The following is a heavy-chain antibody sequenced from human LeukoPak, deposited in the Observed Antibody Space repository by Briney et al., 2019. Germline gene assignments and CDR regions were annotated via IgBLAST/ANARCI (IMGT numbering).Heavy chain of an antibody. Sequence: GASVTVSCKASGYTFTSYGISWVRQAPGQGLEWMGWISAYNGNTNYAQKLQGRVTMTTDTSTSTAYMELSSLRSEDTAVYYCASSRGYDVGGYFDYWGQGTLVTVSS. J-gene: IGHJ4*02. V-gene: IGHV1-18*01. CDR2: ISAYNGNT. D-gene: IGHD5-12*01. CDR3: ASSRGYDVGGYFDY. CDR1: GYTFTSYG.